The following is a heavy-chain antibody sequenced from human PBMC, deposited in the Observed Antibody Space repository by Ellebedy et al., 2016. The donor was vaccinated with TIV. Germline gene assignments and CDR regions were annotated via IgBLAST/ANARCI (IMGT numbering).Heavy chain of an antibody. CDR1: GYTFTTYS. V-gene: IGHV1-18*01. J-gene: IGHJ3*02. D-gene: IGHD1-14*01. Sequence: ASVKVSCXASGYTFTTYSITWVRQAPGQGLEWMAWISTSYGDTTHAQKLQDRVTLTTDTSTSTVYMEMRSLTSDDTAVYYCARGTGSGDAFHIWGQGTMVTVSS. CDR3: ARGTGSGDAFHI. CDR2: ISTSYGDT.